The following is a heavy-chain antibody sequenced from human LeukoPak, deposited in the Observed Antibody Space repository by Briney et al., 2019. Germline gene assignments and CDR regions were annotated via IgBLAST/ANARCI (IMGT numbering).Heavy chain of an antibody. CDR2: IKQDGSKK. D-gene: IGHD5-18*01. V-gene: IGHV3-7*03. Sequence: QAGGSLRLSCVASGFPFSSYWMTWVRQAPGKGLEWVANIKQDGSKKSYVDSVKGRFTISRDNSKNTLYLQMNSLRAEDTAVYYCAVQLWLSYFDYWGQGTLVTVSS. CDR3: AVQLWLSYFDY. J-gene: IGHJ4*02. CDR1: GFPFSSYW.